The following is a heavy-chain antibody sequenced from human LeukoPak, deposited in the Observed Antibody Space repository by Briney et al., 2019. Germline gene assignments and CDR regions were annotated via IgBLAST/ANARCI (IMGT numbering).Heavy chain of an antibody. D-gene: IGHD4-23*01. CDR1: GFTFSSYA. V-gene: IGHV3-23*01. CDR2: ISGSGGST. J-gene: IGHJ4*02. CDR3: AKWVGTLGSLDF. Sequence: GGSLRLSCAASGFTFSSYAMSWVRQAPGKGLEWVSAISGSGGSTYYADSVKGRFTISRDNGKNSLYLQLNSLRTEDTAVYYCAKWVGTLGSLDFWGQGTLVTVSS.